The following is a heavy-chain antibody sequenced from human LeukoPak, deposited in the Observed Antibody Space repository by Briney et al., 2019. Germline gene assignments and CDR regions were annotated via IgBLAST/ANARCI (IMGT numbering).Heavy chain of an antibody. CDR3: ARFLSSMVRGVRYYYGMDV. J-gene: IGHJ6*02. V-gene: IGHV1-8*01. CDR2: MNPNSGNT. Sequence: ASVKVSCKASGYTFTSYDTNWVRQATGQGLEWMGWMNPNSGNTGYAQKFQGRVTMTRNTSISTAYMELSSLRSEDTAVYYCARFLSSMVRGVRYYYGMDVWGQGTTVTVSS. D-gene: IGHD3-10*01. CDR1: GYTFTSYD.